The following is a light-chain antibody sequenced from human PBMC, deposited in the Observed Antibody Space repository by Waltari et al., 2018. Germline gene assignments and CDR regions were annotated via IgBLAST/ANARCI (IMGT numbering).Light chain of an antibody. Sequence: QSALTQPPSASGSPGQSVTISCTGTSGDIGSYNSVSWYQQHPGRAHKLMMYEVTKRPSGVPDRFSGSRSGNTASLTVSGLQTEDEADYFCSSYADSNVLFGGGTKLTVL. CDR3: SSYADSNVL. J-gene: IGLJ2*01. V-gene: IGLV2-8*01. CDR2: EVT. CDR1: SGDIGSYNS.